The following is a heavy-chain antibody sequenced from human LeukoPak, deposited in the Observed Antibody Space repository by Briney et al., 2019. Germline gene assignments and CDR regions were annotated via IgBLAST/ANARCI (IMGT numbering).Heavy chain of an antibody. V-gene: IGHV4-39*01. D-gene: IGHD2-2*01. J-gene: IGHJ4*02. CDR2: IYYSGST. CDR1: GGSISSSSYY. Sequence: SETLSLTCTVSGGSISSSSYYWGWIRQPPGKGLEWIGSIYYSGSTYYNPSLKSRVAISVDTSKNQFSLKLSSVTAADTAVYYCARHEVCWGSTSCYYGPRQLSPPIDYWGQGTLVTVSS. CDR3: ARHEVCWGSTSCYYGPRQLSPPIDY.